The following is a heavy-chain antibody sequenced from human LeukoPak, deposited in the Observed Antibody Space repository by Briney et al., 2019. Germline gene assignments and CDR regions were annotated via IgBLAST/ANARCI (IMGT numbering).Heavy chain of an antibody. V-gene: IGHV3-11*04. Sequence: KPGGSLRLSCADSGFTFSDYYMSWIRQAPGKGLEWVSYISSSGSTIYYADSVKGRFTISRDNAKNSLYLQMNSLRAEDTAVYYCAREDDSSGYYYRYWGQGTLVTVSS. CDR3: AREDDSSGYYYRY. J-gene: IGHJ4*02. D-gene: IGHD3-22*01. CDR1: GFTFSDYY. CDR2: ISSSGSTI.